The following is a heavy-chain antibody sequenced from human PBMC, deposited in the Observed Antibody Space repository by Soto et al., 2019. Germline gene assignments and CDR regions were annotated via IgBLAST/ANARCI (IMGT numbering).Heavy chain of an antibody. CDR2: TSYDGSNN. J-gene: IGHJ4*02. CDR1: GFTFRSYV. Sequence: QVQLVESGGGVVQPGTSLRLSCVGSGFTFRSYVIHWVRQAPGKGLEWVALTSYDGSNNFYGDSVKGRFTISRHNSRNTVELQMDSLRFEDTALYFCARWGTTGGVDVWVQGTLVSGSS. D-gene: IGHD3-16*01. V-gene: IGHV3-33*05. CDR3: ARWGTTGGVDV.